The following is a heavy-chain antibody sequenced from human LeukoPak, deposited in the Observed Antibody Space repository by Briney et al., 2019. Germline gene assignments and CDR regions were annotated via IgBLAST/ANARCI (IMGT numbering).Heavy chain of an antibody. CDR2: ITSNSANL. CDR1: GFSLEEDA. V-gene: IGHV3-9*03. Sequence: GGSLRLSCAGSGFSLEEDAMGSVRHAPGKGLEWVSGITSNSANLLYADSVKSRFTITSNNANNSLYLQMNSLRPDDMAFDYCLKAVADASLLVDALDIWGQGTMVTVSS. D-gene: IGHD1-26*01. CDR3: LKAVADASLLVDALDI. J-gene: IGHJ3*02.